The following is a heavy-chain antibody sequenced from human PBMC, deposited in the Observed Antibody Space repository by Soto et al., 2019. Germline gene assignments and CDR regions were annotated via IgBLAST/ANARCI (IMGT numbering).Heavy chain of an antibody. Sequence: EVQLVESGGDLVQPGRSLRLSCTTSGFTFDDFAMSWFCQAPGKGLEWVGFIRSKASGGATEYDASVQGRFIISRDDSKSTAYLQMNGLKIEDTAVYFCARDNFPRQFDYWGQGTLVTVSS. CDR1: GFTFDDFA. V-gene: IGHV3-49*03. J-gene: IGHJ4*02. CDR2: IRSKASGGAT. CDR3: ARDNFPRQFDY.